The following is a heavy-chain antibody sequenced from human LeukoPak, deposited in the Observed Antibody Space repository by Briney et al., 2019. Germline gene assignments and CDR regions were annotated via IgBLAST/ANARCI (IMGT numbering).Heavy chain of an antibody. J-gene: IGHJ6*02. CDR1: GFTFSSYE. CDR3: AKDLLVRYCSSTSCYSRGGVYMDV. V-gene: IGHV3-30*18. CDR2: ISYDGSNK. Sequence: QPGGSLRLSCAASGFTFSSYEMNWVRQAPGKGLEWVAVISYDGSNKYYADSVKGRFTISRDNSKNTLYLQMNSLRAEDTAVYYCAKDLLVRYCSSTSCYSRGGVYMDVWGQGTTVTVSS. D-gene: IGHD2-2*01.